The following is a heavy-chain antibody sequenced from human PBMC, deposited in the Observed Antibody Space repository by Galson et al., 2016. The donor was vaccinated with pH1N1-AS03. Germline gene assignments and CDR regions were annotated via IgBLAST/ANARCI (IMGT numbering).Heavy chain of an antibody. V-gene: IGHV4-4*02. CDR3: ARVYWSVPTPGTYGAFDI. J-gene: IGHJ3*02. CDR1: GGSVSDNNW. D-gene: IGHD3-3*01. CDR2: VYRSGST. Sequence: SETLSLTCAVSGGSVSDNNWWSWVRQPPGKGLEWIGEVYRSGSTNYNPSLKSRVTISLDKSKNQLSLRLTSVTAADTAVYHRARVYWSVPTPGTYGAFDIWGQGTTVTVSS.